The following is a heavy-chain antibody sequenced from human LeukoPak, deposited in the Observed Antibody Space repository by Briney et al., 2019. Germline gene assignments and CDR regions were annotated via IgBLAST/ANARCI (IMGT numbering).Heavy chain of an antibody. Sequence: KSSETLSLTCAVYGGSFSGYYWSWIRQPPGKGLEWIGEINHSGSTNYNPSLKSRVTISVDTSKNQFSLKLSSVTAADTAVYYCARGERPHKVPAATWDYWGQGTLVTVSS. D-gene: IGHD2-2*01. J-gene: IGHJ4*02. V-gene: IGHV4-34*01. CDR1: GGSFSGYY. CDR2: INHSGST. CDR3: ARGERPHKVPAATWDY.